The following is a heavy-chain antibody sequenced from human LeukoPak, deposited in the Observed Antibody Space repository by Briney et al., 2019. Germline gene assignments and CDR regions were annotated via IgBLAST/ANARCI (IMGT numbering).Heavy chain of an antibody. J-gene: IGHJ4*02. CDR2: IYYSGST. V-gene: IGHV4-39*01. Sequence: PSETLSPTCTVSGGSISSSSYYWGWIRQPPGKGLEWIGSIYYSGSTYYNPSLKSRVTISVDTSKNQFSLKLGSVTAADTAVYYCARFVSGYRSKSFDYWGQGTLVTVSS. CDR1: GGSISSSSYY. CDR3: ARFVSGYRSKSFDY. D-gene: IGHD3-22*01.